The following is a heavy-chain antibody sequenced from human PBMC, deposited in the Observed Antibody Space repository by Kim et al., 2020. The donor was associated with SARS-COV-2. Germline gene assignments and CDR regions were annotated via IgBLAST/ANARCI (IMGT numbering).Heavy chain of an antibody. CDR3: ARGVFGGYYGSGSHPHSYWYFDL. CDR1: GFTFSSYW. Sequence: GGSLRLCCAASGFTFSSYWMHWVRQAPGKGLVWVSRINSDGSSTSYADSVKGRFTISRDNAKNTLYLQMNSLRAEDTAVYYCARGVFGGYYGSGSHPHSYWYFDLWGRGTLVTVSS. V-gene: IGHV3-74*01. CDR2: INSDGSST. J-gene: IGHJ2*01. D-gene: IGHD3-10*01.